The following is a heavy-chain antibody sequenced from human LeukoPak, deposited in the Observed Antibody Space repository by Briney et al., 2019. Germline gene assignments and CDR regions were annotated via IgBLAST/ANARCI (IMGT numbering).Heavy chain of an antibody. Sequence: GESLKISCKGSGYSFTNYWIGWVRQMPGKGLEWMGIIYPGDSDTTYSPSFQGHVTISADKSISTAYLQWSSLKASDTAMYYCARAGAMVRGVIITLADYWGQGTLVTVSS. V-gene: IGHV5-51*01. CDR1: GYSFTNYW. J-gene: IGHJ4*02. CDR2: IYPGDSDT. D-gene: IGHD3-10*01. CDR3: ARAGAMVRGVIITLADY.